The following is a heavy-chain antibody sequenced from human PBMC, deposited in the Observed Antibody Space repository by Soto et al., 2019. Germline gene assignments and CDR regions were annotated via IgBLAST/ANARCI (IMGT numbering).Heavy chain of an antibody. J-gene: IGHJ4*02. V-gene: IGHV2-5*02. Sequence: QITLKESGPTLVKPTQTLTLTCTFSGFSLSTSGVGVGWIXXXXXXXXXXXALIYWDDDKRYSPSLKSRLTITKDTSKNQVVLTMTNMAPVDTATYYCAHRLGYYGSGSYYYFDYWGQGTLVTVSS. CDR3: AHRLGYYGSGSYYYFDY. CDR2: IYWDDDK. CDR1: GFSLSTSGVG. D-gene: IGHD3-10*01.